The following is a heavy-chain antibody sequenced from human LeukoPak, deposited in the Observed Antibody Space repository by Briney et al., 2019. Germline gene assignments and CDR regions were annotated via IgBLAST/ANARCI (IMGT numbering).Heavy chain of an antibody. CDR3: AKVGTGSGYYRFDY. CDR2: IRYDGSNK. J-gene: IGHJ4*02. V-gene: IGHV3-30*02. CDR1: GFTFISYA. Sequence: GGSLRLSCAASGFTFISYAMHWVHQAPGKGLEWVALIRYDGSNKYYADSVKGRFTISRDNSKNTLYLQMNSLRAEDTAVYYCAKVGTGSGYYRFDYWGQGTLVTVSS. D-gene: IGHD3-22*01.